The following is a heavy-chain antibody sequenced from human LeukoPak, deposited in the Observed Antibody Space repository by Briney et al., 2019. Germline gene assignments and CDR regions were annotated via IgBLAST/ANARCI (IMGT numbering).Heavy chain of an antibody. D-gene: IGHD4-17*01. Sequence: PSETLSLTCAVSGGSISTNNWWSWVRRPPGKGLEWIGEVYHSGGTNYNPSLKSRVTISVDKSKNQFSLNLSSVTAADTAVYYCARTYTDYAVSFFDYWGQGALVTVSS. V-gene: IGHV4-4*02. CDR1: GGSISTNNW. CDR3: ARTYTDYAVSFFDY. CDR2: VYHSGGT. J-gene: IGHJ4*02.